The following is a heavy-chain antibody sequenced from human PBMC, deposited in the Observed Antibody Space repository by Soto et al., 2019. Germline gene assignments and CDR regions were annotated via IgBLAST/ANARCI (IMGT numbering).Heavy chain of an antibody. J-gene: IGHJ3*02. CDR3: ASCSGVSCYSLAFNI. Sequence: QVQLQESGPGLVKPSQTLSLTCTVSGGSISSGGYYWSWIRQQPGKGLEWIGYIYYSGNTYYNPSLKSRVTISVDTSKNQFSLKLSSVTAADTAVYYCASCSGVSCYSLAFNIWGQGTMVTVSS. CDR2: IYYSGNT. D-gene: IGHD2-15*01. CDR1: GGSISSGGYY. V-gene: IGHV4-31*03.